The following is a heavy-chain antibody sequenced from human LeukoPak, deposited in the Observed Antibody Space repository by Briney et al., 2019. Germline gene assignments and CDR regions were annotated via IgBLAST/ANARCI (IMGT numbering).Heavy chain of an antibody. D-gene: IGHD2-21*02. Sequence: GGSLRLSCAASGFTFSSYEMNWVRQAPGKGLEWVSYISSSGSTIYYADSVKGRFTISRDNAKNSLYLQMNSLRAEDTAVYYCAKEAGDWPHDWFDPWGQGTLVTVSS. CDR2: ISSSGSTI. J-gene: IGHJ5*02. CDR3: AKEAGDWPHDWFDP. V-gene: IGHV3-48*03. CDR1: GFTFSSYE.